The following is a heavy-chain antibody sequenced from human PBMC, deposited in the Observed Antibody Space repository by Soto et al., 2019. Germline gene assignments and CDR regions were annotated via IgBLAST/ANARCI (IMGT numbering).Heavy chain of an antibody. CDR2: IIPILGIA. CDR1: GGTFSSYT. V-gene: IGHV1-69*02. CDR3: AILELDIVVVPAARFDP. Sequence: QVQLVQSGAEVKKPGSSVKVSCKASGGTFSSYTISWVRQAPGQGLEWMGRIIPILGIANYAQKFQGRVTITAAKSTSTAYMELSSLRSEDTAVYYCAILELDIVVVPAARFDPWGQGTLVTVSS. J-gene: IGHJ5*02. D-gene: IGHD2-2*01.